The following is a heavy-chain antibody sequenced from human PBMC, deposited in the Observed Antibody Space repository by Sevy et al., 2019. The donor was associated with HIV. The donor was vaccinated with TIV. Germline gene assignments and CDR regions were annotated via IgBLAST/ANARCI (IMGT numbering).Heavy chain of an antibody. CDR2: FSFGCGRI. CDR3: AREGCTQPHDY. Sequence: GGSLRLSCAASGFTFAKYSMSWVRQAPGKGLEWVSTFSFGCGRINYADSVKGRFTISRDDSKNTLFLQMNSLRAEDTARYSCAREGCTQPHDYWGQGTLVTVSS. D-gene: IGHD2-8*01. V-gene: IGHV3-23*01. CDR1: GFTFAKYS. J-gene: IGHJ4*02.